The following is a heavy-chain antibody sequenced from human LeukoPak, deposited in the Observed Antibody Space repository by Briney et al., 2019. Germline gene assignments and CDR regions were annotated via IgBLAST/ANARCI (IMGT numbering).Heavy chain of an antibody. Sequence: GGSLRLSCAASGFTFSSYSMNWVRQAPGKGLEWVSSISSSSYVYYADSVKGRFTISRDNAKNSLYLQMNSLRAEDTAVYYCASDDFWSGYYPHDFDYWGQGTLVTVSS. J-gene: IGHJ4*02. V-gene: IGHV3-21*01. CDR1: GFTFSSYS. CDR3: ASDDFWSGYYPHDFDY. D-gene: IGHD3-3*01. CDR2: ISSSSYV.